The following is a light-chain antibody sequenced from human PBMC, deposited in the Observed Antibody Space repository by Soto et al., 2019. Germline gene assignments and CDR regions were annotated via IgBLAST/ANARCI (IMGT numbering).Light chain of an antibody. CDR1: QSLSDN. V-gene: IGKV3-15*01. Sequence: IVMTQSPDTLAVSPGETVTLSCRASQSLSDNLAWYQQKTGQPPRLLIFRVSTRASGIPARFSGGGSGTEFTLTISRLQSEHFAVYYCQQYGNWPPWTFGPGTRVEIK. J-gene: IGKJ1*01. CDR2: RVS. CDR3: QQYGNWPPWT.